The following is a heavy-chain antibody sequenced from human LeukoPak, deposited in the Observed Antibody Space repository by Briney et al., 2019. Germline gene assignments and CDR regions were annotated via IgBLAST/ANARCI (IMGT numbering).Heavy chain of an antibody. CDR1: GFTFSSYA. V-gene: IGHV3-64D*06. D-gene: IGHD3-10*01. Sequence: PGGSLRLSCSASGFTFSSYAMHWVRQAPGKGLEYVSAISSNGGSTHYADSVKGRFTISRDNSKNTLYLQMSSLRAEDTAVYYCVKSTDPGTRLGFDFDYWGQGTLVTVSS. CDR3: VKSTDPGTRLGFDFDY. J-gene: IGHJ4*02. CDR2: ISSNGGST.